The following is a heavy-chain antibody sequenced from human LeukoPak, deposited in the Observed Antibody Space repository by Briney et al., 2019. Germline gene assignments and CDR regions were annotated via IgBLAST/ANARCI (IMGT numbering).Heavy chain of an antibody. Sequence: PGGSLRLSCAASGFTFSSYWMSWVRQAPGKGLEWAGNIRQDGSEEYYVDSVKGRFTISRDNAKNSLYMQMNSLRAEDTAVCYCARGDYYDSSGYFIDAFDIWGQGTMVTVSS. V-gene: IGHV3-7*04. J-gene: IGHJ3*02. D-gene: IGHD3-22*01. CDR2: IRQDGSEE. CDR3: ARGDYYDSSGYFIDAFDI. CDR1: GFTFSSYW.